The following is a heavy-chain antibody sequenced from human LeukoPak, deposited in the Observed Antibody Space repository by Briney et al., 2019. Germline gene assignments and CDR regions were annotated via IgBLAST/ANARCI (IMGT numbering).Heavy chain of an antibody. CDR3: ARGAPGSGWYYFDY. CDR1: GGSISSYY. V-gene: IGHV4-39*07. J-gene: IGHJ4*02. D-gene: IGHD6-19*01. CDR2: IYYSGSA. Sequence: SQTLSLTCTVSGGSISSYYSGWIRQPPGKGLEWIGSIYYSGSAYYNPSLKTRVTISVDTSKNQFSLKLSSVTAADTAVYYCARGAPGSGWYYFDYWGQGTLVTVSS.